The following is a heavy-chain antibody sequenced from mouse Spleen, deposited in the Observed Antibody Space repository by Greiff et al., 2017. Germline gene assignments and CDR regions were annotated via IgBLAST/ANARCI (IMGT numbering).Heavy chain of an antibody. CDR1: GYTFTSYW. V-gene: IGHV1-64*01. J-gene: IGHJ2*01. CDR2: IHPNSGST. Sequence: VKVVESGAELVKPGASVKLSCKASGYTFTSYWMHWVKQRPGQGLEWIGMIHPNSGSTNYNEKFKSKATLTVDKSSSTAYMQLSSLTSEDSAVYYCARVGYPDYWGQGTTLTVSS. CDR3: ARVGYPDY. D-gene: IGHD2-2*01.